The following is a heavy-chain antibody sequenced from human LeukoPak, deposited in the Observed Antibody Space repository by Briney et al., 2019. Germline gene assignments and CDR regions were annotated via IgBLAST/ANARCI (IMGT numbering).Heavy chain of an antibody. CDR1: GYTFTGYY. V-gene: IGHV1-2*02. D-gene: IGHD1-26*01. CDR3: ARDRRGIVGAACYFDY. CDR2: INPNSGGT. J-gene: IGHJ4*02. Sequence: ASVKVSCKASGYTFTGYYMHWVRQAPGQGLEWMGWINPNSGGTNYAQKFQGRVTMTRDTSISTAYMELSRLRSDDTAVYYCARDRRGIVGAACYFDYWGQGTLVTVSS.